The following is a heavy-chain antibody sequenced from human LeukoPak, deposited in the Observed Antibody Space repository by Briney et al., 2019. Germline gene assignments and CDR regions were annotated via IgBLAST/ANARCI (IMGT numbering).Heavy chain of an antibody. J-gene: IGHJ5*02. D-gene: IGHD6-19*01. V-gene: IGHV1-3*01. CDR2: INAGNGNT. Sequence: GSVKVSCKASGYTFTYYAIHWVRQAPGQRLEWMGWINAGNGNTKYSQKFQGRVTITRDTSASTAYMELRSLRSEDTAVYYCARGVSASSGWYVIDHWGQGTLVTVSS. CDR3: ARGVSASSGWYVIDH. CDR1: GYTFTYYA.